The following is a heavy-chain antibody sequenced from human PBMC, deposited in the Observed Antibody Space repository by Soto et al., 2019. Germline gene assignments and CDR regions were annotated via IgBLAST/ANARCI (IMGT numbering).Heavy chain of an antibody. J-gene: IGHJ4*02. Sequence: SETLSLTCIVSGGSITRNNHYWGWIRQSPGKGLEWIGSILYSGSTNYNPSLKSRVTLSVETSKNQFSLKMSSVTAADTAVYYCARLGSSGWYQGYYFDYWGQGTLVTVSS. CDR1: GGSITRNNHY. CDR3: ARLGSSGWYQGYYFDY. D-gene: IGHD6-19*01. V-gene: IGHV4-39*01. CDR2: ILYSGST.